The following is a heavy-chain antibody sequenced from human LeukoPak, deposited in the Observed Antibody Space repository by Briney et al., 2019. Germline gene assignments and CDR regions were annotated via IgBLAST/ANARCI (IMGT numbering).Heavy chain of an antibody. CDR1: GGSISSYY. V-gene: IGHV4-59*08. J-gene: IGHJ3*02. Sequence: SETLSLTCTVSGGSISSYYWNWIRQPPGKGLEWIGYIYYSGSTNYNPSLKSRVTISIGTSKNQFSLKLNSVTAADTAVYYCARLTGDPDAFDIWGQGTMVAVSS. CDR3: ARLTGDPDAFDI. CDR2: IYYSGST. D-gene: IGHD7-27*01.